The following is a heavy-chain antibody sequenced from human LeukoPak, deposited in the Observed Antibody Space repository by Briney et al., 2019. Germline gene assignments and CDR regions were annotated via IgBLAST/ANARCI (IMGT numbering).Heavy chain of an antibody. CDR2: INPSGGST. CDR3: AKSTARYYFDY. Sequence: ASVKVSCKASGYTFTSYYMHWVRQAPGQGLEWMGIINPSGGSTSYAQKFQGRVTMTRDTSTSAVYMELSSLRSEDTAVYYCAKSTARYYFDYWGQGNLVTVPS. V-gene: IGHV1-46*01. J-gene: IGHJ4*02. CDR1: GYTFTSYY. D-gene: IGHD6-25*01.